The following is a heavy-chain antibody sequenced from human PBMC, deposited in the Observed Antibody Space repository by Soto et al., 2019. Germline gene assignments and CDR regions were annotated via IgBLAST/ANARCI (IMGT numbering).Heavy chain of an antibody. J-gene: IGHJ5*02. CDR3: ARDPHEFWTSYWFDP. CDR2: ISAYDGNT. D-gene: IGHD3-3*01. Sequence: ASVKVSCKTSGYTFNTYGINWVRQAPGQGLELMGWISAYDGNTTYAEKFQGRVTLTTDTSTSTAYMELRSLRSDDTAIYYCARDPHEFWTSYWFDPWGQGTLVTVSS. V-gene: IGHV1-18*01. CDR1: GYTFNTYG.